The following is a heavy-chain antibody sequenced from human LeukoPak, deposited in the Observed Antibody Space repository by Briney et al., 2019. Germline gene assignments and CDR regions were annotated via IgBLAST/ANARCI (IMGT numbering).Heavy chain of an antibody. J-gene: IGHJ4*02. D-gene: IGHD7-27*01. CDR3: ARHSAEKYTGAYGWAPPDDY. CDR2: ISSSSIYR. Sequence: GGSLRLSCATSGFAFSSYTMNWVRQAPGKGLEWVSSISSSSIYRYSADSVKGRFTISRDHSKNTLYLQMNSLRTEDTAVYYCARHSAEKYTGAYGWAPPDDYWGQGTLVTVSS. V-gene: IGHV3-21*01. CDR1: GFAFSSYT.